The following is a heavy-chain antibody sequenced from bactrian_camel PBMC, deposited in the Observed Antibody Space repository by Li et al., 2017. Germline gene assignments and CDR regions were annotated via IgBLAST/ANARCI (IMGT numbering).Heavy chain of an antibody. J-gene: IGHJ4*01. Sequence: HVQLVESGGGSVHTGETLRLSCTASGFTFDDSDMGWYRQAPGNKCEMVSTINSDGSTNYADSVKGRFTISRDNAKNILYLQMNSLKPDDTGMYYCATDRSRSWYSALFDHWGQGTQVTVS. D-gene: IGHD6*01. V-gene: IGHV3S55*01. CDR2: INSDGST. CDR3: ATDRSRSWYSALFDH. CDR1: GFTFDDSD.